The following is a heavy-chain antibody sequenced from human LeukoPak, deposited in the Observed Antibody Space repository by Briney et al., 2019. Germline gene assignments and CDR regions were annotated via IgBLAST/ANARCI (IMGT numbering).Heavy chain of an antibody. Sequence: SETLSLTCTVSGVPISSGDYYWSWIRQPPRKGLEWVGYMYYSGSAYYNPSLKSRATISVDTSKNQFSLKLSSVTAADTAVYFCARPYYYDSRIDPWGQGTLVTVSS. D-gene: IGHD3-22*01. CDR1: GVPISSGDYY. CDR3: ARPYYYDSRIDP. CDR2: MYYSGSA. J-gene: IGHJ5*02. V-gene: IGHV4-30-4*01.